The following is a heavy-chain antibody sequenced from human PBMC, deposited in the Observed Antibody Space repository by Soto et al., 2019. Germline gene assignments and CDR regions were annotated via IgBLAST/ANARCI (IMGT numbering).Heavy chain of an antibody. CDR3: ARDVVSSGVNWFDP. Sequence: PSETLSLTCTVSGGSISSGDYCWSWIRQPPGKGLEWIGYIYYSGSTYYNPSLKSRVTISVDTSKNQFSLKLSSVTAADTAVYYCARDVVSSGVNWFDPWGQGTPVTVSS. D-gene: IGHD3-22*01. CDR1: GGSISSGDYC. V-gene: IGHV4-30-4*01. J-gene: IGHJ5*02. CDR2: IYYSGST.